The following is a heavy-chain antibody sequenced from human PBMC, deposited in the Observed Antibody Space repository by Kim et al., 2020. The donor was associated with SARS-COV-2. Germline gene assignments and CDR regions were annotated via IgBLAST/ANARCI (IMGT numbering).Heavy chain of an antibody. J-gene: IGHJ4*02. CDR2: IIPIFGTA. CDR1: GGTFSSYA. D-gene: IGHD3-16*02. Sequence: SVKVSCKASGGTFSSYAISWVRQAPGQGLEWMGGIIPIFGTANYAQKFQGRVTITADESTSTAYMELSSLRSEDTAVYYCARAPHYVWGSYHDRGDYFDYWGQGTLVTVSS. V-gene: IGHV1-69*13. CDR3: ARAPHYVWGSYHDRGDYFDY.